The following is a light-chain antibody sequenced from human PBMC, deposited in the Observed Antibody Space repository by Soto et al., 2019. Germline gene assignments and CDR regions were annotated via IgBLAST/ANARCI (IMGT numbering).Light chain of an antibody. Sequence: DVQMTQSPSSLSASVGDRVTITCRASQSITGYLNWYQQKPGKAPKLLIYAASSLQSGVPSSFSGSGSGTDFTLTISSLQRDDFATYFCQQSHGIPYTFGQGTRLETK. CDR2: AAS. V-gene: IGKV1-39*01. CDR3: QQSHGIPYT. CDR1: QSITGY. J-gene: IGKJ2*01.